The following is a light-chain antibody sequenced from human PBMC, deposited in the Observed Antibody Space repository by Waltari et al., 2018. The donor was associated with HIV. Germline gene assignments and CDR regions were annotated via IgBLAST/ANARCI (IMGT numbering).Light chain of an antibody. CDR2: GAS. CDR3: QQYSDWPPYT. CDR1: HNINNY. Sequence: EVVMTQSPATLSVSPGGRATLSCRASHNINNYLAWHQQKPGQAPRLLISGASTRVFGVPARFTGTGSGTEFTLTISSLQSEDSAVYYCQQYSDWPPYTFGRGTKLEIE. J-gene: IGKJ2*01. V-gene: IGKV3-15*01.